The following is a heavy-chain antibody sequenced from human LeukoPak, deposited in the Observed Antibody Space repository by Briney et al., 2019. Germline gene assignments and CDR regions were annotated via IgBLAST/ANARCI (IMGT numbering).Heavy chain of an antibody. D-gene: IGHD3-10*01. Sequence: PGGSLRLSCAASGFTFSSYSMNWVRQAPGKGLEWVSFISSSSSYIYYADSVKGRFTISRDNARNSLYLQMNSLRAEDTAVYYCARGEYGSGSYHIDYRGQGTLVTVSS. CDR1: GFTFSSYS. CDR3: ARGEYGSGSYHIDY. CDR2: ISSSSSYI. V-gene: IGHV3-21*01. J-gene: IGHJ4*02.